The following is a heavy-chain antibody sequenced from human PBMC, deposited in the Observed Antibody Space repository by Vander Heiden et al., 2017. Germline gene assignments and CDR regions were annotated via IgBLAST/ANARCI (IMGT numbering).Heavy chain of an antibody. D-gene: IGHD6-13*01. CDR2: INYSGNT. CDR3: ARHQGYSWSLVDN. J-gene: IGHJ4*02. CDR1: GVSISTSSGYY. Sequence: GPGLVKPSETLSLTCTVSGVSISTSSGYYWGWIRQPPGKGLEWIGGINYSGNTYYNPSLRSRVTISVDTSKNQFSLMLSSVTAADTAVYHCARHQGYSWSLVDNWGQGTLVTVSS. V-gene: IGHV4-39*01.